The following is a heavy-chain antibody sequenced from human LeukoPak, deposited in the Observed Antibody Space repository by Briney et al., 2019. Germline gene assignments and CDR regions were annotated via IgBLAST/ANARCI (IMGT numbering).Heavy chain of an antibody. CDR2: ISGSGGST. CDR1: GFTFSSYA. D-gene: IGHD3-3*01. J-gene: IGHJ6*02. Sequence: GGSLRLSCAASGFTFSSYAMSWVRQAPGKGLEWVSAISGSGGSTYYADSVKGRFTISRDNSKNTLYLQMNSLRAEDTAVYYCAKSLEWLLSAPYDVWGQGTTVTVSS. CDR3: AKSLEWLLSAPYDV. V-gene: IGHV3-23*01.